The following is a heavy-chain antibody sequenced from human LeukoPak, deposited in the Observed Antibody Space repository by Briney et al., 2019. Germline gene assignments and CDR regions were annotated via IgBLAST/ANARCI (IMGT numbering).Heavy chain of an antibody. V-gene: IGHV2-70*04. D-gene: IGHD3-3*01. CDR2: IDWDDDK. J-gene: IGHJ4*02. Sequence: SGPALVKPTQPLTLTCTFSGFSLDTSTMRVSWIRQPPGKALEWLARIDWDDDKFYSPSLKTRLTISKDTSKNRVVLTMTNMDTVDTATYYCARTTGSGNFDYWGQGSLVAVSS. CDR1: GFSLDTSTMR. CDR3: ARTTGSGNFDY.